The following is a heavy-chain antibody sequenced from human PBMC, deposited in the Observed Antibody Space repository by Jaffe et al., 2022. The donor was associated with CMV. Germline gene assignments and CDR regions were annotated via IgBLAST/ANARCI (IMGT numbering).Heavy chain of an antibody. CDR1: GFTFSSYW. Sequence: EVQLVESGGGLVQPGGSLRLSCAASGFTFSSYWMHWVRQAPGKGLVWVSRINSDGSSTSYADSVKGRFTISRDNAKNTLYLQMNSLRAEDTAVYYCARAVEYCSSTSCWGYYYGMDVWGQGTTVTVSS. D-gene: IGHD2-2*01. CDR3: ARAVEYCSSTSCWGYYYGMDV. J-gene: IGHJ6*02. V-gene: IGHV3-74*01. CDR2: INSDGSST.